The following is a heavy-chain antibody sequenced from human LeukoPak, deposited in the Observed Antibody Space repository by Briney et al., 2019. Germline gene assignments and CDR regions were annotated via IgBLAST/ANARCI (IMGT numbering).Heavy chain of an antibody. CDR1: GFTFSSYW. Sequence: GGSLRLSCAASGFTFSSYWMHWVRQAPGKGLVWVSRINSDESSTSYADSVKGRFTISRDNAKNTLYLQMNSLRAEDTAVYYCARVATGSYHFDYWGQGTLVTVSS. D-gene: IGHD1-26*01. CDR3: ARVATGSYHFDY. J-gene: IGHJ4*02. V-gene: IGHV3-74*01. CDR2: INSDESST.